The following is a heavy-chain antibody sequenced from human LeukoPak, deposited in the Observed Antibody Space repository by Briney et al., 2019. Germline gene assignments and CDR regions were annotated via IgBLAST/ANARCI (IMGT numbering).Heavy chain of an antibody. Sequence: EASVKVSCNASGYMFTGYYMHWVRQAPGQGLEWMGWINPNSGGTNYVQKFQGRVTMTRDTSISTAYMELSSLRSDDTAVYYCARGYCSGDCFTLFDYWGQGTLVTVSS. D-gene: IGHD2-21*02. CDR2: INPNSGGT. V-gene: IGHV1-2*02. CDR3: ARGYCSGDCFTLFDY. CDR1: GYMFTGYY. J-gene: IGHJ4*02.